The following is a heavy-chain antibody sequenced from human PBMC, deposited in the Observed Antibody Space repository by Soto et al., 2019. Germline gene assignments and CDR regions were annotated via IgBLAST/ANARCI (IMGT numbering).Heavy chain of an antibody. CDR2: ISYDGSNK. CDR3: AKDFRYCYDSSGFFDY. V-gene: IGHV3-30*18. D-gene: IGHD3-22*01. CDR1: GFTFSSYG. Sequence: GGSLRLSCAASGFTFSSYGMHWVRKAPGKGLEWVAVISYDGSNKYYADSVKGRFTISRDNSKNTLYLQMNSLRAEDTAVYYCAKDFRYCYDSSGFFDYWGQGTLVTVSS. J-gene: IGHJ4*02.